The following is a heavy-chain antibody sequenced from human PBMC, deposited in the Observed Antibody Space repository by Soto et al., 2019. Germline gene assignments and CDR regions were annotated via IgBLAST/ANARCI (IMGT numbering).Heavy chain of an antibody. CDR3: ARYTAMEEYYYYYMDV. Sequence: GGSLRLSCAASGFTFSSYWMHWVRQAPGKGLVWVSRINSDGSSTSYADSVKGRFTISRDNAKNTLYLQMNSLRAEDTAVYYCARYTAMEEYYYYYMDVRAKRTTVTVSS. J-gene: IGHJ6*03. CDR1: GFTFSSYW. D-gene: IGHD5-18*01. V-gene: IGHV3-74*01. CDR2: INSDGSST.